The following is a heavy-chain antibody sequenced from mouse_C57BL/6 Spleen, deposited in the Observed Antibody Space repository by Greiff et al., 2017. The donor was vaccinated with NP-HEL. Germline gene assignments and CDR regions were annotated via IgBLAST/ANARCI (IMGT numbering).Heavy chain of an antibody. V-gene: IGHV7-3*01. D-gene: IGHD6-2*01. J-gene: IGHJ4*01. Sequence: EVKLVESGGGLVQPGGSLSLSCAASGFTFTDYYMSWVRQPPGKALEWLGFIRNKANGYTTEYSASVKGRFTISRDNSQSILYLQMNALRAEDSATYYCARLYSLRAMDYWGQGTSVTVSS. CDR3: ARLYSLRAMDY. CDR1: GFTFTDYY. CDR2: IRNKANGYTT.